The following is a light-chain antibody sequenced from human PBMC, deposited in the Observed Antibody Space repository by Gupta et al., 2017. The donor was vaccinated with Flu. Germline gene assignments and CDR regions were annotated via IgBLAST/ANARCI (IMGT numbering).Light chain of an antibody. CDR1: QSISSY. CDR3: QQSYSTPFT. CDR2: AAS. Sequence: PSSLSASVGDRVTITCRASQSISSYLNWYQQKPGKAPKLLIYAASSLQSGVPSRFSGSGSGTDFTLTISSLQPEDFATYYCQQSYSTPFTFGRGTKVDIK. V-gene: IGKV1-39*01. J-gene: IGKJ3*01.